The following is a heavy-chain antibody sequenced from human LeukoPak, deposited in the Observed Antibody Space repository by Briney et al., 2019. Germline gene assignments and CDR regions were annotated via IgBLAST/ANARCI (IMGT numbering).Heavy chain of an antibody. CDR2: INHSGST. J-gene: IGHJ5*02. Sequence: SETLSLTCGVSGYSISSGYHWGWIRQPPGKGLEWIGEINHSGSTNYNPSLKSRVTISVDTSKNQFSLKLSSVTAADTAVYYCSVVAAKNWFDPWGQGTLVTVSS. D-gene: IGHD2-15*01. V-gene: IGHV4-38-2*01. CDR1: GYSISSGYH. CDR3: SVVAAKNWFDP.